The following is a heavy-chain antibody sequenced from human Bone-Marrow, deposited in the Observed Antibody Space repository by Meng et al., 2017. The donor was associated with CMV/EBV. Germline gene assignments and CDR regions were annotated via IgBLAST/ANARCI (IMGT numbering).Heavy chain of an antibody. J-gene: IGHJ5*02. V-gene: IGHV4-39*01. CDR2: IYYSGST. Sequence: SGYYWSWIRQPPGKVLEWIGSIYYSGSTYYNPSLKRRVTISVDTSKNQFSLKLSSVTAADTAVYYCAPLTSIAAAGNWFDPWGQGTLVTVSS. CDR1: SGYY. D-gene: IGHD6-13*01. CDR3: APLTSIAAAGNWFDP.